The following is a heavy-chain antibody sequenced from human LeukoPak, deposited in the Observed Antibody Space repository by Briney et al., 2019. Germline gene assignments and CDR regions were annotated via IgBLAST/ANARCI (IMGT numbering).Heavy chain of an antibody. J-gene: IGHJ6*02. CDR1: GFTFSSYG. D-gene: IGHD3-3*01. CDR2: ISYDGSNK. Sequence: PGGSLRLSCAASGFTFSSYGMHWVRQAPGKGLEWVAVISYDGSNKYYADSVKGRFTISRDNSKNTLYLQMNSLRAEDTAVYYCAKQLGYDFWSGQSFGMDVWGQGTTVTVSS. CDR3: AKQLGYDFWSGQSFGMDV. V-gene: IGHV3-30*18.